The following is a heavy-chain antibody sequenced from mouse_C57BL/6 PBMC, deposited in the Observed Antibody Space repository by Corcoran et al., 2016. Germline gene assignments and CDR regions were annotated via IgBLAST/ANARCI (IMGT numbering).Heavy chain of an antibody. CDR1: GFSLSTSGMG. D-gene: IGHD2-13*01. V-gene: IGHV8-12*01. CDR3: ARSYDDYYWDY. Sequence: QVALKESGPGILQSSQTLSQTCSFSGFSLSTSGMGVSWIRQPSEKGLEWLAHIYWDDDKRNNPSLKSRLTGSKDTSRNQVFLKITSGDTADTATYYCARSYDDYYWDYWGQGTTLTVSS. CDR2: IYWDDDK. J-gene: IGHJ2*01.